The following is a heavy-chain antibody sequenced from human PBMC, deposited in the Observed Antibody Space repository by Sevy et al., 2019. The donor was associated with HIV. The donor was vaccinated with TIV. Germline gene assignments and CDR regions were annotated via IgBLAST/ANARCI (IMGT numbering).Heavy chain of an antibody. D-gene: IGHD3-22*01. CDR1: GDTFNNYH. CDR3: ARATSWYDSSGYNPLDI. V-gene: IGHV1-46*02. J-gene: IGHJ3*02. Sequence: ASVKVSCKASGDTFNNYHVHWVRQAPGQGLEWMGIINPSGGTTSYARKFQGRVTMTRETSTSTVYMELSSLRSGDTAVYYCARATSWYDSSGYNPLDIWGQGTMVTVSS. CDR2: INPSGGTT.